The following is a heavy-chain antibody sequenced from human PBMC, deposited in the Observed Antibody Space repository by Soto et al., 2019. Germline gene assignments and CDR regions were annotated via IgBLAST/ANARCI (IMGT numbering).Heavy chain of an antibody. CDR3: ARVRLYCSSTSCYNSQGFDY. J-gene: IGHJ4*02. Sequence: ASVKVSCKASGGTFSSYAISWVRQAPGQGLEWMGGIIPIFGTANYAQKFQGRVTITADESTSTAYMELSSLRSEDTAVYYCARVRLYCSSTSCYNSQGFDYWGQGTPVTVS. V-gene: IGHV1-69*13. D-gene: IGHD2-2*01. CDR1: GGTFSSYA. CDR2: IIPIFGTA.